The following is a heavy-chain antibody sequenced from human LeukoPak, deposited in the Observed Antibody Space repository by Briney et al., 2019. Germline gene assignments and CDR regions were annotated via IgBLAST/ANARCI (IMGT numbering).Heavy chain of an antibody. J-gene: IGHJ6*02. Sequence: SETLSLTCTVSGGSISSHYWSWIRQPPGKGLEWIGYIYYSGSTNYNPSLKSRVTISVDTSKNQFSLKLSSVTAADTAVYYCARGRSNYYYGMDVWGQGTTVTVSS. CDR3: ARGRSNYYYGMDV. CDR2: IYYSGST. V-gene: IGHV4-59*11. D-gene: IGHD1-14*01. CDR1: GGSISSHY.